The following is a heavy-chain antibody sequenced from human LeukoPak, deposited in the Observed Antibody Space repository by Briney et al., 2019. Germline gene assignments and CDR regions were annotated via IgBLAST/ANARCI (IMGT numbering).Heavy chain of an antibody. V-gene: IGHV1-2*02. CDR3: ARSLGAVAGTPGY. CDR2: INPNSGGT. J-gene: IGHJ4*02. Sequence: ASVKVSCKASGYTFTGYHMHWVRQAPGQGLEWMGWINPNSGGTNYAQKFQGRVTMTRDTSISTAYMELSRLRSDDTAVYYCARSLGAVAGTPGYWGQGTLVTVSS. D-gene: IGHD6-19*01. CDR1: GYTFTGYH.